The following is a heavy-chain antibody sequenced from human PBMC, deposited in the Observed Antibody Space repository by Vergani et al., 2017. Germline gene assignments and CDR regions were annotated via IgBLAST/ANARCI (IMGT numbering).Heavy chain of an antibody. Sequence: EVMLVQSGAEVKKPGESLKISCQAFGYIFSNFWIGWVRQRPGRGLEWMGIIYPGDSEVKSNPTFRGQVIFSVDTSVNTAYLQWRSLQASDTATYFCASGGHGSESGGALQLWGQGTNITVSS. J-gene: IGHJ3*01. V-gene: IGHV5-51*01. D-gene: IGHD3-10*01. CDR1: GYIFSNFW. CDR3: ASGGHGSESGGALQL. CDR2: IYPGDSEV.